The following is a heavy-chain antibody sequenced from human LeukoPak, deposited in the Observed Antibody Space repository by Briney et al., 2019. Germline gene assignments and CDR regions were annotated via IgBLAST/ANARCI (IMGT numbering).Heavy chain of an antibody. CDR1: GYTFTSYY. D-gene: IGHD2-2*01. CDR2: INPSGGST. CDR3: AREGVPAANSAEYFQH. V-gene: IGHV1-46*01. Sequence: GASVKVSCKASGYTFTSYYMHWVRQAPGQGLEWMEIINPSGGSTSYAQKFQGRVTMTRDTSTSTVYMELSSLRSEDTAVYYCAREGVPAANSAEYFQHWGQGTLVTVSS. J-gene: IGHJ1*01.